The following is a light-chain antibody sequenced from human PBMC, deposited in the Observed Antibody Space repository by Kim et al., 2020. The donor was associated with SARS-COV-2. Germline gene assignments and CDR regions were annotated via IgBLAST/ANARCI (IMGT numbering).Light chain of an antibody. CDR2: DAS. CDR1: QDVSKY. V-gene: IGKV1-33*01. CDR3: QQYSYLPYT. J-gene: IGKJ2*01. Sequence: DIQMTQSPSSQSASVGDRVTITCQASQDVSKYLNWYQQKPGRAPKLLIYDASNLETGVPSRFSGRGSGTDFTFTISSLQPEDIATYYCQQYSYLPYTFGQGTKLEI.